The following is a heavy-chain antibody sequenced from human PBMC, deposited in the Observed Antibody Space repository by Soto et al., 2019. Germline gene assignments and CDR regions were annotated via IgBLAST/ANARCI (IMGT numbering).Heavy chain of an antibody. V-gene: IGHV1-18*04. J-gene: IGHJ4*02. CDR1: GYTFTTHG. CDR2: ISPYNGKT. Sequence: ALVKVSCKASGYTFTTHGISWVRQAPGQGLEWMGWISPYNGKTTYAQKVQGRVTMTTDTSTSTAYMELRGRRSDDTAVYYCARVDDYVWGSFRPWGQGTQVTVSS. D-gene: IGHD3-16*02. CDR3: ARVDDYVWGSFRP.